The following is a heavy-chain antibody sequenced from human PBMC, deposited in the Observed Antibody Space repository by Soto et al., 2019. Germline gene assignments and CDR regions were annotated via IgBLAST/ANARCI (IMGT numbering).Heavy chain of an antibody. CDR3: ARGRYYDFRQDAFDI. D-gene: IGHD3-3*01. CDR2: IYYSGST. J-gene: IGHJ3*02. Sequence: SETLSLTCTVSGGSIRSGDYYWSWIRQPPGKGLEWIGYIYYSGSTYYNPSLKSRVTISVDTSKNQFSLKLSSVTAADTAVYYCARGRYYDFRQDAFDIWGQGTMVTVSS. V-gene: IGHV4-30-4*01. CDR1: GGSIRSGDYY.